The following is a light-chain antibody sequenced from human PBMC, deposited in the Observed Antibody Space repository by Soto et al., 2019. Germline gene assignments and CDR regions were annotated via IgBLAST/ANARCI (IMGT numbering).Light chain of an antibody. V-gene: IGLV2-14*01. CDR3: SSYTSSSTLGV. CDR2: DVS. J-gene: IGLJ1*01. Sequence: QSVLTQPASVSGSPRQSITISCTGTSSDVGGYNYVSWYQQHPGKAPKLMIYDVSNRPSGVSNRFSGSKSGNTASLTISGLQAEDEADYYCSSYTSSSTLGVFGTGTKVTVL. CDR1: SSDVGGYNY.